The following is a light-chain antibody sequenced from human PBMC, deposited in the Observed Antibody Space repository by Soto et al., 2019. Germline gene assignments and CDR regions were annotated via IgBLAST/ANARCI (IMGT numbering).Light chain of an antibody. V-gene: IGKV1-5*03. CDR3: QHYSGSSPCT. J-gene: IGKJ1*01. CDR2: KAS. Sequence: DIQMTQSPSSLSASVGDRVTITCRASQSVDNWLAWFQQKPGKAPKVLIYKASTLDSGVPSRFSGSGWGTEFTLTITSLQPDDFATYYCQHYSGSSPCTFGQGTKVEVK. CDR1: QSVDNW.